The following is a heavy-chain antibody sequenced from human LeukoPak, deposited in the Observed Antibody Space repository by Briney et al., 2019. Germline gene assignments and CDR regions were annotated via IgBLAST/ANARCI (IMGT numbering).Heavy chain of an antibody. V-gene: IGHV4-34*01. CDR1: GGPFSGYY. J-gene: IGHJ5*02. CDR3: ARAAGSSSWYHWFDP. CDR2: INHSGST. D-gene: IGHD6-13*01. Sequence: SETLSLTCAVYGGPFSGYYWSWIRQPPGKGLEWIGEINHSGSTNYNPSLKSRVTISVDTSKNQFSLKLSSVTAADTAVYYCARAAGSSSWYHWFDPWGQGTLVTVSS.